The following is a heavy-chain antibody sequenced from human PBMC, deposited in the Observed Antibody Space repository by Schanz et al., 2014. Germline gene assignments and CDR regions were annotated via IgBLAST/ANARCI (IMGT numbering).Heavy chain of an antibody. CDR3: ARDQSPYTNSYDVRYFDY. D-gene: IGHD6-6*01. Sequence: VQSVHSGTEAQKLGASVKVSCQTSGYTFTAYGINWARQPRGQGLEWVGRFIPILDVGNYAQQIQGRVTFTADKSTSTADMDLRSRRTDDTAVYYCARDQSPYTNSYDVRYFDYWGQGSLVTVSS. V-gene: IGHV1-69*09. J-gene: IGHJ4*02. CDR1: GYTFTAYG. CDR2: FIPILDVG.